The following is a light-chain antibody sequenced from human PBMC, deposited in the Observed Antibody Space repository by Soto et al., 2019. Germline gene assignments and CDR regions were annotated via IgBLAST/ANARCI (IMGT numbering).Light chain of an antibody. CDR3: AAWDDSLTGVI. J-gene: IGLJ2*01. V-gene: IGLV1-44*01. CDR1: SSNIGSNI. CDR2: NNN. Sequence: QSVVTQPPSASGTPGQRVTISCSGSSSNIGSNIVNWYQQLPGTAPKLLIFNNNQRPSGVPDRFSGSKSGTSASLAISGLPSEDEADYYCAAWDDSLTGVIFGGGTKLTVL.